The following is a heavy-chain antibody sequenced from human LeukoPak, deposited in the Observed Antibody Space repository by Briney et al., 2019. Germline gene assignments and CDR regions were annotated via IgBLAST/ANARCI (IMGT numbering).Heavy chain of an antibody. CDR3: AREKLAKTTGGFDP. CDR1: GGSISSYY. Sequence: PSETLSLTCTVSGGSISSYYWSWIRQPPGKGLEWIGYIYYSGSTNYNSSLKSRVTISVDTSKNQFSLKLSSMTAADTAVYYCAREKLAKTTGGFDPWGQGTLVTVSS. J-gene: IGHJ5*02. CDR2: IYYSGST. D-gene: IGHD1-1*01. V-gene: IGHV4-59*12.